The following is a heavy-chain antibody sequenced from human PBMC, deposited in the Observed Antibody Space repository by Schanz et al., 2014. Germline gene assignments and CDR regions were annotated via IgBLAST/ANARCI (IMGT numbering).Heavy chain of an antibody. D-gene: IGHD2-15*01. J-gene: IGHJ4*02. CDR1: GFMFTKYA. CDR2: ISGTGTKT. Sequence: EVRLVESGGGLVQPGGSLRLSCVASGFMFTKYAMNWVRQAPGKGLEWVSGISGTGTKTYYADSVKSRFTISRDNSKNTVFLQMSSLRADDTALYYCAKDIGGAVAALVYDSWGQGTLVTVSS. V-gene: IGHV3-23*04. CDR3: AKDIGGAVAALVYDS.